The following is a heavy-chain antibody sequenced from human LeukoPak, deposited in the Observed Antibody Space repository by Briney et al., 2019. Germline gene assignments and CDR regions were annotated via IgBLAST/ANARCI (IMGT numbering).Heavy chain of an antibody. D-gene: IGHD2-15*01. V-gene: IGHV3-33*01. CDR1: GFTFSSSG. J-gene: IGHJ4*02. Sequence: GGSLRLSCAASGFTFSSSGMHWVRQAPGKGLEWVAVIWYDGSNKYYADSVKGRFTISRDNSKNTLYLQMNSLRAEDTAVYYCARELPPVVTYYFDYWGQGTLVTVSS. CDR3: ARELPPVVTYYFDY. CDR2: IWYDGSNK.